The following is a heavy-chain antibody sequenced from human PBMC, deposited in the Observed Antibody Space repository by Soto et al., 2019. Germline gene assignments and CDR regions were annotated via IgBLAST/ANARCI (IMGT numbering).Heavy chain of an antibody. CDR2: IIPIFGTA. D-gene: IGHD3-10*01. J-gene: IGHJ6*02. CDR3: ASQGRGLLWFGEYYYGMDV. V-gene: IGHV1-69*01. Sequence: QVQLVQSGAEVKKPGSSVKVSCKASGGTFSSYAISWVRQAPGQGLEWMGGIIPIFGTANYAQKFQGRVTITADESTSTAYMELSSVRSEDTAVYYCASQGRGLLWFGEYYYGMDVWGQGTTVTVSS. CDR1: GGTFSSYA.